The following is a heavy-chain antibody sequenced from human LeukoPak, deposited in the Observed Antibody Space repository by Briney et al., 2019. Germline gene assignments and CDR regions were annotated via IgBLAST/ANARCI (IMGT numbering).Heavy chain of an antibody. CDR1: GFTFSSYA. Sequence: AGGSLRLSCAASGFTFSSYAMHWVRQAPGKGLEYVSAISSNGGSTYYANSVKGRFTISRDNSKNTLYLQMNSLRAEDTAVYYCAKVELELRAFDIWGQGTMVTVSS. J-gene: IGHJ3*02. V-gene: IGHV3-64*01. D-gene: IGHD1-7*01. CDR3: AKVELELRAFDI. CDR2: ISSNGGST.